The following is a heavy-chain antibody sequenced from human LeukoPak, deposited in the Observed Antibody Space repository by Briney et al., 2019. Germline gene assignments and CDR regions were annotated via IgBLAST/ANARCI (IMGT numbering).Heavy chain of an antibody. D-gene: IGHD4-11*01. CDR1: GGSISSSSYY. Sequence: SEILSLTCTVSGGSISSSSYYWGWIRQPPGKGLEWIGSIYYSGSTYYNPSLKSRVTISVDTSKNQFSLKLSSVTAADTAVYYCARRPFPTWSVPTYYFDYWGQGTLVTVSS. V-gene: IGHV4-39*01. CDR2: IYYSGST. J-gene: IGHJ4*02. CDR3: ARRPFPTWSVPTYYFDY.